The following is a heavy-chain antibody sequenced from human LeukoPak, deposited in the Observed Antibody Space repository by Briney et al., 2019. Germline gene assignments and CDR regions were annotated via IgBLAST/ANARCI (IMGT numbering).Heavy chain of an antibody. CDR3: ASLYYYDSSGYYGADDAFDI. CDR2: IYHSGST. J-gene: IGHJ3*02. CDR1: GGSISSSNW. Sequence: PSGTLSLTCAVSGGSISSSNWWSWVRQPPGKGLEWIGEIYHSGSTIYNPSLKSRVTISVDKSKNQFSLKLSSVTAADTAVYYCASLYYYDSSGYYGADDAFDIWGQGTMVTVSS. D-gene: IGHD3-22*01. V-gene: IGHV4-4*02.